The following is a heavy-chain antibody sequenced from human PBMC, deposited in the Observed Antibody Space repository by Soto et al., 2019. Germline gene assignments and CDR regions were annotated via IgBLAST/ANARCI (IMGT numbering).Heavy chain of an antibody. V-gene: IGHV3-23*01. Sequence: EVQLLESGGGLVQPGGSLRLSCAASGFTFSSYAMSWVRQAPGKGLEWVSTISASGGTTYYADSVKGRFTISRDNSKNTVDLVMSSLRAEDTAVYSCAKYAGSRCYLGYGMDVWGQGTTVTVSS. CDR3: AKYAGSRCYLGYGMDV. CDR1: GFTFSSYA. J-gene: IGHJ6*02. D-gene: IGHD2-15*01. CDR2: ISASGGTT.